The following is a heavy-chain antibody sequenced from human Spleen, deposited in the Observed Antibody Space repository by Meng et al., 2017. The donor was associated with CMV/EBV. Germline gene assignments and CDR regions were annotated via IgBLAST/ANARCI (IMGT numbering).Heavy chain of an antibody. V-gene: IGHV4-30-4*01. Sequence: QVQLLESGPGLVKPSQTLALTCDVSGGSGSSGNNYWIWIRQPPGKGLEWIGYIYYSGRTYYNPSLESRVTMSVDTSKNQFSLNLNSVTAADTAVYYCARVNGDCFSTICYKGWFDPWGQGTLVTVSS. CDR1: GGSGSSGNNY. CDR3: ARVNGDCFSTICYKGWFDP. J-gene: IGHJ5*02. CDR2: IYYSGRT. D-gene: IGHD2-2*02.